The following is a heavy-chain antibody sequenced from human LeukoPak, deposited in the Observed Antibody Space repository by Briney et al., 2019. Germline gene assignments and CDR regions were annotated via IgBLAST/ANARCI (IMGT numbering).Heavy chain of an antibody. J-gene: IGHJ4*02. CDR2: IDPSDSYT. CDR3: ARLSSYYDGSGSYYNGWVPFDY. D-gene: IGHD3-10*01. V-gene: IGHV5-10-1*01. CDR1: GYSFTSYW. Sequence: GESLKISCKGSGYSFTSYWISWVRQMPGKGLEWMGRIDPSDSYTNYSPSFQGHVTISADKSISTAYLQWSSLKASDTAMYYCARLSSYYDGSGSYYNGWVPFDYWGQGTLVTVSS.